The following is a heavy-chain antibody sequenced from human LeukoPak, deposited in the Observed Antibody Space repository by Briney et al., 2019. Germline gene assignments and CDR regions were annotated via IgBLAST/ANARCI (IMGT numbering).Heavy chain of an antibody. CDR1: GFSFASFA. Sequence: GGSLRLSCAAPGFSFASFAMGWVRQPPGKGLEWVSTISDSGGRTHYADSVQGRFTISRDNSKNTLYLQINNLRAEDTAIYYCDAADFWGQGTLVTVSS. CDR2: ISDSGGRT. CDR3: DAADF. J-gene: IGHJ4*02. V-gene: IGHV3-23*01. D-gene: IGHD6-13*01.